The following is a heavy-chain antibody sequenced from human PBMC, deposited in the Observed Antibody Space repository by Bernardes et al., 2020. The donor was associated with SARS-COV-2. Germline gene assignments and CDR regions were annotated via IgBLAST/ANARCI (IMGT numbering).Heavy chain of an antibody. CDR3: THTYFDVLADYYNVGGFDY. V-gene: IGHV2-5*02. CDR2: IYWDGER. CDR1: GFSLSSSGVA. D-gene: IGHD3-9*01. J-gene: IGHJ4*02. Sequence: SGPTQVKPTQTLTLTCTFSGFSLSSSGVAVGWVRQPPGKALEWLALIYWDGERHYSPSLKSRLTITKDTSKNQVVLTVTNMDPVDTATYFCTHTYFDVLADYYNVGGFDYWGQGTLVTVSS.